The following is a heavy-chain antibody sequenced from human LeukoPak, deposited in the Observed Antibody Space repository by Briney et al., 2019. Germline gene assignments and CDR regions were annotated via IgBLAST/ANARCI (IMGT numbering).Heavy chain of an antibody. CDR2: IASSGTTR. CDR1: GFPFSVYE. J-gene: IGHJ4*02. D-gene: IGHD6-19*01. Sequence: GGSLRLSCAVSGFPFSVYEMNWVRRAPGKGLEWVSNIASSGTTRYYADSVKGRFSISRDNAENSLYLQMNSLRVEDTGIYYCALLAVASDFDCWGQGALVTVSS. CDR3: ALLAVASDFDC. V-gene: IGHV3-48*03.